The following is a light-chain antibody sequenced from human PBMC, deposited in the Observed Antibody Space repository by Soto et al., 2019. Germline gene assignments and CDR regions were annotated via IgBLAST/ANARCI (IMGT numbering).Light chain of an antibody. Sequence: EIVLTQSPGTLSLSPGERATLSCRASQSVSSSYLAWYQQKFGQAPRLLIYGASSRATGIPDRFSGSGSGTNFTLTFSRLGPKDFAVYYCQQYGSSSWTFGQGPKVKSN. CDR1: QSVSSSY. V-gene: IGKV3-20*01. CDR3: QQYGSSSWT. J-gene: IGKJ1*01. CDR2: GAS.